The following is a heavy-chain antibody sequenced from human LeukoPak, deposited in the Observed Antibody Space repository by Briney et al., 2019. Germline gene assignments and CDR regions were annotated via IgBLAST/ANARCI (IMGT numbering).Heavy chain of an antibody. Sequence: SQTLSLTCGVSGGSVINTNWWTWVRQPPGKGLEWIGEVHLDGRTNYNPSLESRLTMSVDVSENQASLKLTSVTAADTAVYYCAREGGFYRPLDYSGQGTLVTVPS. CDR2: VHLDGRT. J-gene: IGHJ4*02. CDR3: AREGGFYRPLDY. V-gene: IGHV4-4*02. CDR1: GGSVINTNW. D-gene: IGHD3-3*01.